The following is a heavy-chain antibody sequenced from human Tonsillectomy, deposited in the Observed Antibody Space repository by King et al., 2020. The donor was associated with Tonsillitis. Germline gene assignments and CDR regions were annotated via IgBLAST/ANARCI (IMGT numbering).Heavy chain of an antibody. J-gene: IGHJ3*02. D-gene: IGHD3-10*01. V-gene: IGHV4-31*03. CDR2: IYYSGST. CDR1: GGSISSGGYY. Sequence: VQLQESGPGLVKPSQTLSLTCTVSGGSISSGGYYWSWIRQHPGKGLEWIGYIYYSGSTYYNPSLKSRVTISVDTSKNQFSLKLSSVTAADTAVYYCARMEGYGSGSGKGAFDIWGQGTMVTVSS. CDR3: ARMEGYGSGSGKGAFDI.